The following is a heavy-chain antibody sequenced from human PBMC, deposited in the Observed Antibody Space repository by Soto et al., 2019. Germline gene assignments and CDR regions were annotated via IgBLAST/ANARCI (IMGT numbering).Heavy chain of an antibody. V-gene: IGHV1-69*12. CDR1: GGTFSSYA. CDR2: IISIFGTA. CDR3: ARHVPAAGYYYGMDV. J-gene: IGHJ6*02. Sequence: QVQLVQSGAEVKKPGSSVKVSCKASGGTFSSYAISWVRQAPGQGLEWMGGIISIFGTANYAQKFQGRVTSTADESTSTAYMELSSLSSEDTAVYYCARHVPAAGYYYGMDVWGQGTTVTVSS. D-gene: IGHD2-2*01.